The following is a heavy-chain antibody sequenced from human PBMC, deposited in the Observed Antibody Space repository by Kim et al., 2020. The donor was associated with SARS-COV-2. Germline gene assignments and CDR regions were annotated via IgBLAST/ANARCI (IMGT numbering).Heavy chain of an antibody. V-gene: IGHV5-51*01. Sequence: GESLKISCKGSGYSFTSYWIGWVRQMPGKGLEWIGIIYPGDSDTRYSPSFQGQVTISADKSISTAYLQWSSLKASDTAMYYCARQSVSITMVRGVILGAKTPYFDYWGQGTLVTVSS. CDR1: GYSFTSYW. J-gene: IGHJ4*02. CDR3: ARQSVSITMVRGVILGAKTPYFDY. CDR2: IYPGDSDT. D-gene: IGHD3-10*01.